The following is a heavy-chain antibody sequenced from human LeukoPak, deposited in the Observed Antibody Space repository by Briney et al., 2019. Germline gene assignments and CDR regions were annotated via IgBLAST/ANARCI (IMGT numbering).Heavy chain of an antibody. CDR2: ISTTANSI. Sequence: GGSLRLSCAASGFTFSSYEMNWVREAPGKGLEWSSYISTTANSIYYADSVKGRFTISRDSAKTSLYLQMSSLRAEDTAVYYCARPVNYGGYDYYSYGMDVWGKGTTVTVSS. D-gene: IGHD5-12*01. J-gene: IGHJ6*04. V-gene: IGHV3-48*03. CDR3: ARPVNYGGYDYYSYGMDV. CDR1: GFTFSSYE.